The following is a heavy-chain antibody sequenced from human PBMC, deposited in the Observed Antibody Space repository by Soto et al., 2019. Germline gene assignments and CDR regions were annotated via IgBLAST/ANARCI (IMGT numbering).Heavy chain of an antibody. CDR1: GGCISSSSYY. Sequence: QLQLQESGPGLVKPSETLSLTCTVSGGCISSSSYYWGWIRQPPGKGLEWIGSIYYSGSTYYKPSLNSRVTLPVDTSNHQSSLKLSSVTAPDTAVYYCARLHRDAVAGSYWGQGTLVTVSS. D-gene: IGHD6-19*01. CDR2: IYYSGST. V-gene: IGHV4-39*01. J-gene: IGHJ4*02. CDR3: ARLHRDAVAGSY.